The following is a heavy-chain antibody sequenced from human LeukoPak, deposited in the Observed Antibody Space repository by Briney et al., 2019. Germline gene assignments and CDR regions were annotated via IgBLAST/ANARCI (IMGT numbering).Heavy chain of an antibody. CDR3: ARGRYSGYDFGY. V-gene: IGHV3-53*01. Sequence: GGSLRLSCAASGFTVSSNYMSWVRQAPGKGLEWVSVIYSGGSTYYADSVKGRLTISRDNSKNTLYLQMNSLRAEDTAVYYCARGRYSGYDFGYWGQGTLVTVSS. CDR2: IYSGGST. J-gene: IGHJ4*02. D-gene: IGHD5-12*01. CDR1: GFTVSSNY.